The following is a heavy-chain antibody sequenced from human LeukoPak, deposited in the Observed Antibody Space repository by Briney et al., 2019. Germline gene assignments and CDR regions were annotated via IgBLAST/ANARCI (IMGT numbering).Heavy chain of an antibody. V-gene: IGHV3-48*03. CDR1: GFTFSSYE. D-gene: IGHD5-24*01. Sequence: GGSLRLSCAASGFTFSSYEMNWVRQAPGKGLEWVSYISSSGSTIYYADSVKGRFTISRDNAKNTLYLQMNSLRAEDTAVYYCAREYGDGYDYWGQGTLVTVSS. CDR2: ISSSGSTI. J-gene: IGHJ4*02. CDR3: AREYGDGYDY.